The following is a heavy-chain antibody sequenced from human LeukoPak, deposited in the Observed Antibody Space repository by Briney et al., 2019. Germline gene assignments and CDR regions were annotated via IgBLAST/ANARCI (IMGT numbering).Heavy chain of an antibody. CDR2: ISYDGSNK. Sequence: GGSLRLSCAASGFTFSSYWMSWVRQAPGKGLEWVAVISYDGSNKYYADSVKGRFTISRDNSKNTLYLQMNSLRAEDTAVYYCAKGGYCSSTSCYALDYWGQGTLVTVSS. V-gene: IGHV3-30*18. CDR1: GFTFSSYW. D-gene: IGHD2-2*01. J-gene: IGHJ4*02. CDR3: AKGGYCSSTSCYALDY.